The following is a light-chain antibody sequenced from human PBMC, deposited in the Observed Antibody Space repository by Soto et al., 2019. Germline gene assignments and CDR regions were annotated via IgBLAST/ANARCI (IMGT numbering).Light chain of an antibody. CDR2: GAS. CDR1: QSVIGSY. CDR3: QQYVRSQFT. Sequence: IVLTQSPGTLSLSPGERATLSCRASQSVIGSYLAWYQQKPGQAPRLLIYGASSRPTGIPDRFNGSGSGTDFTLTISRLEPEDFAVYSCQQYVRSQFTFGPGTKVEIK. V-gene: IGKV3-20*01. J-gene: IGKJ3*01.